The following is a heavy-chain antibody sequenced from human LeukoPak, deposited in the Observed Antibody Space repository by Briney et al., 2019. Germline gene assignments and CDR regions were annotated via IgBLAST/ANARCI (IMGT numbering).Heavy chain of an antibody. CDR1: GFTSSSYA. J-gene: IGHJ4*02. Sequence: GGSLRLSCAASGFTSSSYAMSWVRQAPGKGLEWVSYISSGSTIYYADSVKGRFTISRDNAKNSLYLQMNGLRAEDTAVYYCARGDCSSTNCFSDYWGQGALVTVSS. CDR2: ISSGSTI. D-gene: IGHD2-2*01. V-gene: IGHV3-48*01. CDR3: ARGDCSSTNCFSDY.